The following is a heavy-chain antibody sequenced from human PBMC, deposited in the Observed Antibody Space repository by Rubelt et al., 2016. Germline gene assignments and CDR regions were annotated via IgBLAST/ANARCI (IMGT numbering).Heavy chain of an antibody. CDR3: ARGRRGSSSWLGRDYYGMDV. V-gene: IGHV4-34*01. CDR2: INHSGSP. J-gene: IGHJ6*02. D-gene: IGHD6-13*01. Sequence: QVQPQQWGAGLLKPSETLSLTCAVYGGSFSGYYWSWIRQPPGKGLEWIGEINHSGSPNYNPSLKSRVTISVDTSKNQFSLKLSSVTAADTAVYYWARGRRGSSSWLGRDYYGMDVWGQGTTVTVSS. CDR1: GGSFSGYY.